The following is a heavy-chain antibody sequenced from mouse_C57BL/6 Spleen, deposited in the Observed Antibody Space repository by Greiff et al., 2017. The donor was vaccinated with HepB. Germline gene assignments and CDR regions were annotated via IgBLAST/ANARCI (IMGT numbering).Heavy chain of an antibody. CDR2: ISSGSSTI. CDR1: GFTFSDYG. CDR3: AFPYYGSSYWYFDV. Sequence: EVMLVESGGGLVKPGGSLKLSCAASGFTFSDYGMHWVRQAPEKGLEWVAYISSGSSTIYYADTVKGRFTISRDNAKNTLFLQMTSLRSEDTAMYYCAFPYYGSSYWYFDVWGTGTTVTVSS. V-gene: IGHV5-17*01. D-gene: IGHD1-1*01. J-gene: IGHJ1*03.